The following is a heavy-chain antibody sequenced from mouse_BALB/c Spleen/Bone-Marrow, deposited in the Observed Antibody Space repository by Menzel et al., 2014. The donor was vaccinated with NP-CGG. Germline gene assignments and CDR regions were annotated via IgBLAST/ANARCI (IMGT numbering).Heavy chain of an antibody. Sequence: QVQLQQSGAELAKPGASVKMSCKASGYTFTSYWMHWVKQRPGQGLEWIGYINPSTGYTEYNQKFKDKATLTADKSPSTAYMQLSSLTSEDSAVYYCATGTYYFDYWGQGITLTVSS. J-gene: IGHJ2*01. CDR1: GYTFTSYW. CDR3: ATGTYYFDY. CDR2: INPSTGYT. D-gene: IGHD4-1*01. V-gene: IGHV1-7*01.